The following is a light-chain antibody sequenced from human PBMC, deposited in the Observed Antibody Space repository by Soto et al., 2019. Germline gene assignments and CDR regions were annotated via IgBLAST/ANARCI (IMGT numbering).Light chain of an antibody. J-gene: IGKJ1*01. CDR2: GAS. V-gene: IGKV3-15*01. Sequence: EIVMTQTTATLSGSPGERATRSCRASQSVSSNLAWYQQKPGQAPRLLIYGASTRATGIPARFSGSGSGTEFTLTISSLQSEDFAVYYCQQYNNWPWTFGQGTKVDIK. CDR1: QSVSSN. CDR3: QQYNNWPWT.